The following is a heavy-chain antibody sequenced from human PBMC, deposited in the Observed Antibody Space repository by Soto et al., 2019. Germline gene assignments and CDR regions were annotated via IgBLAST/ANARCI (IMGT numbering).Heavy chain of an antibody. CDR3: AKDRHYYGMDV. CDR2: ISSSGERT. J-gene: IGHJ6*02. CDR1: GFTFSSYS. V-gene: IGHV3-23*01. Sequence: GGSLRLSCAASGFTFSSYSMNWVRQAPGKGLEWVSDISSSGERTHYADSVKGRFTISRDISKNTLYLQMNSLRAEDTAIYYCAKDRHYYGMDVWGQGTTVTVSS.